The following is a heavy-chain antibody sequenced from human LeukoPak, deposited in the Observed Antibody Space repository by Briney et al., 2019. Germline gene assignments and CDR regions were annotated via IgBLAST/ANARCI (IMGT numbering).Heavy chain of an antibody. D-gene: IGHD2-15*01. CDR2: ISYDGSNK. V-gene: IGHV3-30*18. Sequence: GSLRLSCAASGFTFSSYGMHWVRQAPGKGLEWVAVISYDGSNKYYADSVKGRFTISRDNSKNTLYLQMNSLRAEDTAVYYCAKDGGGGTIDYWGQGTLASVSS. CDR1: GFTFSSYG. CDR3: AKDGGGGTIDY. J-gene: IGHJ4*02.